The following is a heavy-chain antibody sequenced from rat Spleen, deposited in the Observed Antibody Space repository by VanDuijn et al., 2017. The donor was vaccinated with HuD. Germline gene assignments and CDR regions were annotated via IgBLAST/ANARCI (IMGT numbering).Heavy chain of an antibody. V-gene: IGHV5-17*01. J-gene: IGHJ2*01. CDR3: ARLSQGYFDY. Sequence: EVQLVESGGGLVQPGRSLKFSCAASGFTFSDYAMAWVRQAPKKGLEWVATIIYGDSSTYYRDSVKGRFTISRDDAKSTLYLQMDVLRSEDTATYYCARLSQGYFDYWGQGVMVTVSS. CDR1: GFTFSDYA. CDR2: IIYGDSST.